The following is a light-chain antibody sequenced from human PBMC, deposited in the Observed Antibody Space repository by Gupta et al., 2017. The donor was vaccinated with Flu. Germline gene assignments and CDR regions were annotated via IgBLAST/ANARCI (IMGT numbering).Light chain of an antibody. CDR2: EFT. V-gene: IGLV2-14*01. J-gene: IGLJ3*02. CDR1: SSDIGGYNY. CDR3: GSYTSSSTWV. Sequence: QSALTQPASVSGSPGQSINISCTGTSSDIGGYNYVSWYLQHPGKAPKLMIYEFTNRPSGVSNRFSGYKSGNTASLTVSGLQAEDEADYFCGSYTSSSTWVVGGGTKLTVL.